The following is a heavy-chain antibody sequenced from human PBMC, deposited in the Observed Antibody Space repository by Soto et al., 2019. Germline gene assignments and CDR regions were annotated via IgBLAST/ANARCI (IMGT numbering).Heavy chain of an antibody. V-gene: IGHV1-2*02. CDR2: INPSSGTT. J-gene: IGHJ3*02. CDR1: GYTFTDYY. D-gene: IGHD5-18*01. CDR3: ARVAMIISAGPFET. Sequence: ASVKVSCKASGYTFTDYYIHWVRQAPGQGLEWMGWINPSSGTTNYAQMFQGRVTMTRGTSISTAYMELSRLTSDDTAVYYCARVAMIISAGPFETWGQGTVVTV.